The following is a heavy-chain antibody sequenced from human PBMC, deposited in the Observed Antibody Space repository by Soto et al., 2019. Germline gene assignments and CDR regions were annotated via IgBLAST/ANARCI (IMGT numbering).Heavy chain of an antibody. J-gene: IGHJ5*02. D-gene: IGHD4-17*01. CDR3: ARGMPTVTTSTFWFDP. Sequence: TLSLTCTVSGCSLSIGGYFWSCIRQHPGKGLEWIGYIYYSGSTYYNPSLKSRVTMSVDTSKNQFSLKLNSVTAADTAVYYCARGMPTVTTSTFWFDPWGQGTLVTVSS. CDR1: GCSLSIGGYF. CDR2: IYYSGST. V-gene: IGHV4-31*03.